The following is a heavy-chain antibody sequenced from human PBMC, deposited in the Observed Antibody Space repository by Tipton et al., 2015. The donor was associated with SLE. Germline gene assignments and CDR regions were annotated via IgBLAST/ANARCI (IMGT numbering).Heavy chain of an antibody. V-gene: IGHV4-59*01. CDR1: GGSISSYY. J-gene: IGHJ4*02. Sequence: TLSLTCTVSGGSISSYYWSWIRQPPGKGLEWIGYIYYSGSTNYNPSLKSRVTISVDTSKNQSSLKLSSVTAADTAVYYCARDDYGDFGGFDYWGQGTLVTVSS. D-gene: IGHD4-17*01. CDR2: IYYSGST. CDR3: ARDDYGDFGGFDY.